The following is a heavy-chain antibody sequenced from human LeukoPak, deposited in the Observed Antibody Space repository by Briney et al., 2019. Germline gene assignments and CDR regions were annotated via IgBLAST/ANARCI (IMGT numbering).Heavy chain of an antibody. V-gene: IGHV4-39*01. CDR3: ARVFRARYFDR. CDR1: GGSITTSSYY. J-gene: IGHJ2*01. CDR2: IYYSGST. Sequence: SETLSLTCTVSGGSITTSSYYWGWIRQPPGKGLEWFGIIYYSGSTYYTPSLKARVTVSVDTSKSRFALKLRSVTAADTAVYCCARVFRARYFDRCGGATLVTASA.